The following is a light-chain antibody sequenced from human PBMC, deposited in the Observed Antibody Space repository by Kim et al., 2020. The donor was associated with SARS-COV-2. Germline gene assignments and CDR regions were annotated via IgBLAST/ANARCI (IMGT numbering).Light chain of an antibody. Sequence: EVVLTQSPATLSVSPGESVTLSCRASQSVHRNLAWYQQKPGQAPSLLIDDASTRATGIPARFSGSGSGTEFTLTISSLQPDDSAVYYCQQYGQWPFTCGGETKVGIK. J-gene: IGKJ4*01. CDR1: QSVHRN. V-gene: IGKV3-15*01. CDR2: DAS. CDR3: QQYGQWPFT.